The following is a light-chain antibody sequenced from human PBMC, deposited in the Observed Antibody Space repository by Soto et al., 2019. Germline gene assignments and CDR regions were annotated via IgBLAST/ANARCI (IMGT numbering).Light chain of an antibody. J-gene: IGKJ1*01. CDR1: QTITRC. CDR3: QQYINWPPWT. V-gene: IGKV3D-15*01. CDR2: GGS. Sequence: MTQSPSALSASAGDRVTITCRASQTITRCMAWYRQKPGQAARLLIFGGSTGATGMAARFSGSGSGTDFTLTIISLLSEDFAVYYCQQYINWPPWTFGQGTKVDIK.